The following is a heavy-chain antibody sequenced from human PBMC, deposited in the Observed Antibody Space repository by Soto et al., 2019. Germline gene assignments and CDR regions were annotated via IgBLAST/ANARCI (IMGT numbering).Heavy chain of an antibody. CDR3: ARDRGYGDYSYYFDY. D-gene: IGHD4-17*01. Sequence: QVQLVESGGGVVQPGRSLRLSCAASGFTFSSYGMHWVRQAPGKGLEWVAVIWYDGSNKYYADSVKGRFTISRDNSKNTRYLQMNSLRAEDTAVYYCARDRGYGDYSYYFDYWGQGTLVTVSS. V-gene: IGHV3-33*01. CDR2: IWYDGSNK. J-gene: IGHJ4*02. CDR1: GFTFSSYG.